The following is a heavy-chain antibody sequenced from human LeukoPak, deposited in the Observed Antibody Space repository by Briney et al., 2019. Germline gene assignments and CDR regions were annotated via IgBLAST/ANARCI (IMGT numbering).Heavy chain of an antibody. Sequence: GGSLRLSCAASGFTFSDYNMRWIRQAPGKGLEWVSSISRSGSTKYYADSVKGRFTISRDNAKNSLYLQMNSLRAEDTAVYYCGRYGLGYYYMDVWGKGTTVTVSS. V-gene: IGHV3-11*04. CDR1: GFTFSDYN. CDR2: ISRSGSTK. CDR3: GRYGLGYYYMDV. D-gene: IGHD6-19*01. J-gene: IGHJ6*03.